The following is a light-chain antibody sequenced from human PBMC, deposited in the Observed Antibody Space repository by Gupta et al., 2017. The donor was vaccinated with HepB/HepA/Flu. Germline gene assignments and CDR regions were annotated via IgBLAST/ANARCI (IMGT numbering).Light chain of an antibody. CDR2: DAS. CDR1: QSVSSY. V-gene: IGKV3-11*01. J-gene: IGKJ4*01. Sequence: IVFKQSPATLSLSPGERATLPCRASQSVSSYSARYQQKHGEATRLLINDASTRAAGSPARVMGSGSSADCTRIISSLRPDEDSVKYCQQRDNRSTQTFGGGTKVEIK. CDR3: QQRDNRSTQT.